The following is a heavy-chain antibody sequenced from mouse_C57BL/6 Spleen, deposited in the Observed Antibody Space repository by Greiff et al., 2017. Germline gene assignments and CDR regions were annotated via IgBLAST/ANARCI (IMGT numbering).Heavy chain of an antibody. CDR1: GYSFTSGYY. J-gene: IGHJ1*03. CDR3: ARGGRYDYDGDWYFDV. Sequence: EVQLMESGPGLVKPSQSLSLTCSVSGYSFTSGYYWNWIRQFPGNKLEWMGYISYDGSTNYNPSLKNRITITRDTSKNQFFLKLNTVTTEDTATYYCARGGRYDYDGDWYFDVWGTGTTVTVSA. V-gene: IGHV3-6*01. D-gene: IGHD2-4*01. CDR2: ISYDGST.